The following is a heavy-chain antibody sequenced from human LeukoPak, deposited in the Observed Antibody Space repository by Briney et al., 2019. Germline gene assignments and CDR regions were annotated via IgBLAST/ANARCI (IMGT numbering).Heavy chain of an antibody. Sequence: PSETLSLTCAVYGGSFSGYYWSWIRQPPGKGLEWTGEINHSGNTNYNPSLKSRVTISQDTSKDQSSLKLSSVTAADTAVYYCARGKYDSNGYYLDYWGQGTLVTVSS. V-gene: IGHV4-34*01. CDR2: INHSGNT. CDR1: GGSFSGYY. D-gene: IGHD3-22*01. CDR3: ARGKYDSNGYYLDY. J-gene: IGHJ4*02.